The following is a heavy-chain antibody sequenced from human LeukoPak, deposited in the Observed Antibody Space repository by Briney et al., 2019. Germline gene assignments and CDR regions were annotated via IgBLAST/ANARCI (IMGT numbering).Heavy chain of an antibody. CDR2: IIPIFGTA. J-gene: IGHJ5*02. V-gene: IGHV1-69*13. CDR3: ARSPQEVWSGFPFDP. Sequence: SVKGSCKASGGTFTSDAISWVRQAPGQGLEWMGGIIPIFGTANYAQKFQGRVTNTANESTSTAYMELSSLRSEDTAVYYCARSPQEVWSGFPFDPWGQGTLVTVSS. CDR1: GGTFTSDA. D-gene: IGHD3-3*01.